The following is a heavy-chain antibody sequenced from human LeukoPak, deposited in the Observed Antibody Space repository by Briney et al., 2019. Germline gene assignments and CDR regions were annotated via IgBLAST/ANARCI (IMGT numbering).Heavy chain of an antibody. D-gene: IGHD6-13*01. V-gene: IGHV3-7*01. CDR1: GVTFSSYW. J-gene: IGHJ4*02. Sequence: PGGSLRLSCAASGVTFSSYWMSWVRQAPGKGLEWVADIKQDGSEKYYVDSVEGRFTISRDNAKNSLYLQMNSLRAEDTAVYYCARVQGYSSSWYVDYGGQGTLVAVSS. CDR2: IKQDGSEK. CDR3: ARVQGYSSSWYVDY.